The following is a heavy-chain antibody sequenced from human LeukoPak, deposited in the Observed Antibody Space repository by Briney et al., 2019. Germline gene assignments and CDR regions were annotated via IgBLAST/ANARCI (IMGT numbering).Heavy chain of an antibody. J-gene: IGHJ4*02. CDR1: GGSISSYY. CDR2: IYYTGST. D-gene: IGHD1-26*01. CDR3: ARGLRVSGSFPRH. V-gene: IGHV4-59*12. Sequence: SETLSLTCTVSGGSISSYYWSWIRQPPGKGLEWIGYIYYTGSTNYNPSLKSRVIISLDTSKNQFSLKLSSVTAADTAVYYCARGLRVSGSFPRHWGQGTLVTVSS.